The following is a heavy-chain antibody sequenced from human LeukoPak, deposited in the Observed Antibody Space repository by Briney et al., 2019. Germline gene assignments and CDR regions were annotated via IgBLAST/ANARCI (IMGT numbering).Heavy chain of an antibody. CDR1: GFTFSSYE. Sequence: PGGSLRLSCAASGFTFSSYEMNWVRQAPGKGLEWVSYISSSGSTIYYADSVKGRFTISRDNAKNSLYLQMNSLRAEDTAVYYCARVSRGGTLDYWGQGTLVTVSS. D-gene: IGHD1-26*01. V-gene: IGHV3-48*03. J-gene: IGHJ4*02. CDR3: ARVSRGGTLDY. CDR2: ISSSGSTI.